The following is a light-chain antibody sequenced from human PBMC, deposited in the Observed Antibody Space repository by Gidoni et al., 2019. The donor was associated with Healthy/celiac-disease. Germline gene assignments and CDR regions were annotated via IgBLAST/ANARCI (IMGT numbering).Light chain of an antibody. CDR3: QQYGSSPHT. CDR2: GAS. V-gene: IGKV3-20*01. Sequence: SQSVSSSYLAWYLQKPGQAPRLLIYGASSRATGIPDRFSGSGSGTDFTLTISRLEPEDFAVYYCQQYGSSPHTFGQGTKLEIK. CDR1: QSVSSSY. J-gene: IGKJ2*01.